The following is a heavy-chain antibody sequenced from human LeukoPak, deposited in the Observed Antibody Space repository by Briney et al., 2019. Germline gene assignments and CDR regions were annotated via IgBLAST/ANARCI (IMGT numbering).Heavy chain of an antibody. J-gene: IGHJ4*02. V-gene: IGHV1-18*01. CDR1: GYIFTSYG. CDR2: ISAYNGNT. D-gene: IGHD3-22*01. Sequence: ASVKVSCKASGYIFTSYGISWVRQAPGQGLEWMGWISAYNGNTKYAQRLQGRVTMTTDTSTGTAYMEMRSLRSDDTAVYYCARSGVHDSSGYADYWGQGTLVTVSS. CDR3: ARSGVHDSSGYADY.